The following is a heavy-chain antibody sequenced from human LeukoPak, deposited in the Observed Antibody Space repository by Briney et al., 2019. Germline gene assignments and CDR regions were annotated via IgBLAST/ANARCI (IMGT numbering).Heavy chain of an antibody. D-gene: IGHD3-10*01. Sequence: PSETLSLTCGVSGGSLSDSYWSWIRQTPGKGLEWIGDIHHSGSTKYSPSLKSPVTILVDTSKNQFSLRLTSVTAADTAIYYCAILPRGFFGEFLNFDLWGQGTPVTVSS. CDR2: IHHSGST. CDR3: AILPRGFFGEFLNFDL. V-gene: IGHV4-34*01. CDR1: GGSLSDSY. J-gene: IGHJ4*02.